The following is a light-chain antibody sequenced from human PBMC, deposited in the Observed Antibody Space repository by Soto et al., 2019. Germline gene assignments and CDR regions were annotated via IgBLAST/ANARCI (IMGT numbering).Light chain of an antibody. J-gene: IGKJ1*01. CDR1: QSVSRY. Sequence: EIVLTQSPATLSLSPGERATLSCRASQSVSRYLAWSQQQPGQAPRLLIYDASNRATGIPARFSGSGSGTDFTLTISSLEPEDFAVYHCQQRSNWPPAWTFGQGTK. CDR2: DAS. V-gene: IGKV3-11*01. CDR3: QQRSNWPPAWT.